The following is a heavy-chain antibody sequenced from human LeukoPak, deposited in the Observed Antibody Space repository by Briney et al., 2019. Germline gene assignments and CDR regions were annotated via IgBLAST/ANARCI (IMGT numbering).Heavy chain of an antibody. CDR2: FDPEDGET. J-gene: IGHJ3*02. Sequence: ASVKVSCKVSGYTLTELSMHWVRQAPGQGLEWMGGFDPEDGETIYAQKFQGRVTMTEDTSTDTAYMEMSSLRSEDTAVYYCATGGITMIVVAPTDAFDIWGQGTMVTVSS. V-gene: IGHV1-24*01. CDR3: ATGGITMIVVAPTDAFDI. D-gene: IGHD3-22*01. CDR1: GYTLTELS.